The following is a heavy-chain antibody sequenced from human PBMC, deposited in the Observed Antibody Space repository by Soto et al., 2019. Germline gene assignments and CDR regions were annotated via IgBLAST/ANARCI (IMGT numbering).Heavy chain of an antibody. V-gene: IGHV3-30*18. CDR2: VSHDGSNT. CDR3: AKGGRQWLVTSDFNY. Sequence: VQLVESGGGVVQPGRSLRLSCAASGFTFSDYAMHWVRQAPGKGLEWVAVVSHDGSNTYYADSVKGRFTISRDSSKNTVALEMTSLRAEDTAVYYCAKGGRQWLVTSDFNYWGQGALVTVSS. CDR1: GFTFSDYA. D-gene: IGHD6-19*01. J-gene: IGHJ4*02.